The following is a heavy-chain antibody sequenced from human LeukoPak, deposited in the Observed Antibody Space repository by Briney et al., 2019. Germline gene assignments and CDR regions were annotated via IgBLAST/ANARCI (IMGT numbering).Heavy chain of an antibody. V-gene: IGHV3-30*03. J-gene: IGHJ4*02. CDR1: GFTFSSYG. Sequence: GGSLRLSCAASGFTFSSYGMHGVRQAPGKGLEWVAVISYDGSNKYYADSVKGRFTISRDNSKNTLYLQMNSLRAEDTAVYYCARDGPAALDYWGQGTLVTVSS. CDR2: ISYDGSNK. CDR3: ARDGPAALDY. D-gene: IGHD2-2*01.